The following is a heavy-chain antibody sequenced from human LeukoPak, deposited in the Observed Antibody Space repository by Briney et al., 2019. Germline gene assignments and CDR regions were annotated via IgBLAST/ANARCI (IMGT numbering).Heavy chain of an antibody. CDR2: INHSGST. CDR3: ARVPREDSSGYADY. CDR1: GGSFSGYY. J-gene: IGHJ4*02. D-gene: IGHD3-22*01. V-gene: IGHV4-34*01. Sequence: SETLSLTCAVDGGSFSGYYWSWIRQPPGKGLEWIGEINHSGSTNYNPSLKSRVTISVDTSKNQFSLKLRSVTAADTAVYYCARVPREDSSGYADYWGQGTLVTVSS.